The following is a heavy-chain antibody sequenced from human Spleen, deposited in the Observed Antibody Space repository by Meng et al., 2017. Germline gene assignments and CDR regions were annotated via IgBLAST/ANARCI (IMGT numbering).Heavy chain of an antibody. D-gene: IGHD2-21*01. CDR1: GYTFTSYA. V-gene: IGHV1-3*01. CDR2: INAGNGNT. J-gene: IGHJ4*02. CDR3: ARVEVGITSGDY. Sequence: QVQLVQSGAEVKKPGASVKVSCKASGYTFTSYAMHWVRQAPGQRLEWMGWINAGNGNTKYSQKFQGRVTITRDTSASTAYMELRSLRSDDTAVYYCARVEVGITSGDYWGQGTLVTVSS.